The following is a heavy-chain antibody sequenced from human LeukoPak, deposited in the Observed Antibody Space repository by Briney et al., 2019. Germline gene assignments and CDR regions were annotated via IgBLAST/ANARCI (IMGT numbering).Heavy chain of an antibody. V-gene: IGHV1-46*01. CDR2: INPGGGST. D-gene: IGHD5-18*01. J-gene: IGHJ4*02. CDR3: ARDPVDTSMRGCLDY. CDR1: GYTFTTYY. Sequence: GASVKVSCKASGYTFTTYYIHWVRQAPGQGLEWMGIINPGGGSTTYAQNFQGRFTMTWDMSTTTVYMELRSLRSEDTAVYYCARDPVDTSMRGCLDYWGRGTLVTVSS.